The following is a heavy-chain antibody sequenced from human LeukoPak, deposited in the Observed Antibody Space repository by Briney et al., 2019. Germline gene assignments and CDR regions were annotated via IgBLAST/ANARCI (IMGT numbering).Heavy chain of an antibody. Sequence: PGGSLRLSCAASGFTFSSYGMHWVRQAPGKGLEWVAVIWYDGSNKYYAGSVKGRFTISRDNSKNTLYLQMNSLRAEDTAVYYCATHCSSTSCYDYWGQGTLVTVSS. CDR2: IWYDGSNK. V-gene: IGHV3-33*01. J-gene: IGHJ4*02. CDR1: GFTFSSYG. CDR3: ATHCSSTSCYDY. D-gene: IGHD2-2*01.